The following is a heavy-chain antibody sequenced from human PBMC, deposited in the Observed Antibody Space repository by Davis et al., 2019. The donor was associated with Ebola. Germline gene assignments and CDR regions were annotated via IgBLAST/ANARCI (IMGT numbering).Heavy chain of an antibody. Sequence: SETLSLTCAVYGGSFSGHYWSWIRQPPGKGLEWIGEINHSGSTNYNPSLKSRVTISVDTSKNQFSLKLSSVTAADTAAYYCARGRRYSYGPPRYWGQGTLVTVSS. CDR1: GGSFSGHY. D-gene: IGHD5-18*01. CDR2: INHSGST. CDR3: ARGRRYSYGPPRY. V-gene: IGHV4-34*01. J-gene: IGHJ4*02.